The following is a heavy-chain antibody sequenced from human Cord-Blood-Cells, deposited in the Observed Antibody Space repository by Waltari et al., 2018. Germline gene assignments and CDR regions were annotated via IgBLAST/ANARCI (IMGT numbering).Heavy chain of an antibody. D-gene: IGHD4-17*01. Sequence: QLQLQESGPGLVKPSETLSLTCTVSGGPISSSRYYWGWLRQPPGKGLEWIGSIYYSGSTYYNPSLKSRVTISVDTSKNQFSLKLSSVTAADTAVYYCARSAYGGNSYYYYYYMDVWGKGTTVTVSS. CDR2: IYYSGST. CDR1: GGPISSSRYY. J-gene: IGHJ6*03. CDR3: ARSAYGGNSYYYYYYMDV. V-gene: IGHV4-39*07.